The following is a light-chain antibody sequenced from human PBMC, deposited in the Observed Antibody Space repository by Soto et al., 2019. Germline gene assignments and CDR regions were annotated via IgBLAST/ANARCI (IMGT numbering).Light chain of an antibody. J-gene: IGLJ3*02. V-gene: IGLV2-11*01. CDR2: DVS. CDR3: CSYAGSYANWV. Sequence: QSALTQPRSVSGSPGQSVTISCTGTSSDVGAYNYVSWYQQHPGKAPKLMIYDVSKRPSGVPDRFSGSKSGNTASLTISGLQAEDEADYYCCSYAGSYANWVFGGGTKLTVL. CDR1: SSDVGAYNY.